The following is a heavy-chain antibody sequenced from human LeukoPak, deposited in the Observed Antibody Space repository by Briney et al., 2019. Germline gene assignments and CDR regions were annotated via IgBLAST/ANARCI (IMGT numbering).Heavy chain of an antibody. D-gene: IGHD5-24*01. CDR3: ARVRDGLNYGPFDY. V-gene: IGHV4-61*01. CDR2: IYYSGST. CDR1: GGSISSGSYY. J-gene: IGHJ4*02. Sequence: SETLSLTCTVSGGSISSGSYYWSWIRQPPGKGLEWIGYIYYSGSTNYNPSLKGRVTISVDTSKNQFSLTLSSVTAADTAVYYCARVRDGLNYGPFDYWGQGTLVTVSS.